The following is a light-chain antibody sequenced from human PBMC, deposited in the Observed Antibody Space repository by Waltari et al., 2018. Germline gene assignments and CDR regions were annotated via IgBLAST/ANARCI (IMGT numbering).Light chain of an antibody. J-gene: IGKJ1*01. CDR2: DAS. CDR3: QQGNSLPPT. CDR1: QAISRW. Sequence: EIQMTQSPSSVSASVGDRVTITCRASQAISRWLAWYQQKPGTSPNLLIYDASKLQSGVPSRFSGSGSGTDFTLTISSLRPEDSATYYCQQGNSLPPTFGQGTKVEIK. V-gene: IGKV1-12*01.